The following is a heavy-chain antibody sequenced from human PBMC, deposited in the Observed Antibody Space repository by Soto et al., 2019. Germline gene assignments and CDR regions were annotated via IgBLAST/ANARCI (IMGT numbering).Heavy chain of an antibody. J-gene: IGHJ4*02. CDR1: GYTFTSYY. D-gene: IGHD3-9*01. V-gene: IGHV1-46*01. CDR2: INPSGGST. Sequence: ASVKVSCKASGYTFTSYYMHWVRQAPGQGLEWMGIINPSGGSTSYAQKFQGRVTMTRDTSTSTVYMELSSLRSEDTVVYYCARETYYDILTGYYLDYWGQGTMVTVSS. CDR3: ARETYYDILTGYYLDY.